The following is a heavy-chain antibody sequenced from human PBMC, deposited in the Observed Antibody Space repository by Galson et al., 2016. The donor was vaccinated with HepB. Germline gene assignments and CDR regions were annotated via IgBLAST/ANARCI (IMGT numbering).Heavy chain of an antibody. CDR1: GGSINSSAYY. CDR2: IYYSGST. Sequence: LSLTCTVSGGSINSSAYYWSWVRQQPGKGLEWIGYIYYSGSTYYNPSLNSRVTISVDTSKNQFSLKLNSVTAADTAVYFCARDRSLGYSDYWGQGTLVTVSS. J-gene: IGHJ4*02. V-gene: IGHV4-31*03. D-gene: IGHD5-12*01. CDR3: ARDRSLGYSDY.